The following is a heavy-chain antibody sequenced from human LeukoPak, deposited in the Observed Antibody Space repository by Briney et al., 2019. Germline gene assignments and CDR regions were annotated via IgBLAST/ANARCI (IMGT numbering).Heavy chain of an antibody. CDR2: IYHSGST. CDR1: GGSFSSSNW. J-gene: IGHJ3*02. D-gene: IGHD6-6*01. V-gene: IGHV4-4*02. CDR3: ARALYSSSLEVAFDI. Sequence: SGTLSLTCAVSGGSFSSSNWWSWVRQPPGKGLEWIGEIYHSGSTNYNPSLKSRVTMSVDTSKNQFSLKLSSVTAADTAVYYCARALYSSSLEVAFDIWGQGTMVTVSS.